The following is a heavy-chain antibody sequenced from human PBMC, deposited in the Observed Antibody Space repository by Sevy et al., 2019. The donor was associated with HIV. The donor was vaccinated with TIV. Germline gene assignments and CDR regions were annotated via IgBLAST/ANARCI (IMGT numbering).Heavy chain of an antibody. CDR2: FKSKKDGGAT. D-gene: IGHD3-16*01. V-gene: IGHV3-15*01. CDR1: GFPFNKEW. Sequence: GGSLRLSCSASGFPFNKEWMSWVRQAPGKGREWVGRFKSKKDGGATDYAAPANGRFTTSRDDSKNTLYLQMNSLTIEYTGVYYCSSQGEGYWGLGTLVTVSS. J-gene: IGHJ4*02. CDR3: SSQGEGY.